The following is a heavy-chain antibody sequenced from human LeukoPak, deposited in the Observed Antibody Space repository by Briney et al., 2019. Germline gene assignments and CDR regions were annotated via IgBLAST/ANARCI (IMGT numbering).Heavy chain of an antibody. CDR3: ARRRRIVGATPGAFDI. CDR2: FFHSGST. D-gene: IGHD1-26*01. V-gene: IGHV4-59*08. Sequence: PSETLSLTCTVSGGSISTYYWGWIRQPPGQGLECVGYFFHSGSTNYNPSLKTRVTISVDTSKNQFSLKLSSVTAADTAVYYCARRRRIVGATPGAFDIWGQGTMVTVSS. CDR1: GGSISTYY. J-gene: IGHJ3*02.